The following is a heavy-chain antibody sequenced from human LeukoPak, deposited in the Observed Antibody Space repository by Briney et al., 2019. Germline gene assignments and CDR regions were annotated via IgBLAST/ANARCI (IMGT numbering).Heavy chain of an antibody. V-gene: IGHV4-61*08. CDR3: ARGGSSGWSEIDY. CDR2: IYYSGST. Sequence: SEALSLTCTVSGGFISSGGYYWSWIRQHPGKGLEWIGYIYYSGSTNYNPSLKSRVTISVDTSKNQFSLKLSSVTAADTAVYYCARGGSSGWSEIDYWGQGTLVTVSS. CDR1: GGFISSGGYY. J-gene: IGHJ4*02. D-gene: IGHD6-19*01.